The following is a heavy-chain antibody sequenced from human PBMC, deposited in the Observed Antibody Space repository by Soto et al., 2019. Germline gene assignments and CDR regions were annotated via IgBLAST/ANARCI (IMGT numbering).Heavy chain of an antibody. CDR2: MNPNSGNT. V-gene: IGHV1-8*01. J-gene: IGHJ5*02. CDR3: ARGGYCSSTSCYYWFDP. D-gene: IGHD2-2*01. Sequence: ASVKVSCKASGYTFTSYDINWVRQATGQGLEWMGWMNPNSGNTGYAQKFQGRVTMTRNTSISTAYMELSSLRSEDTAVYYCARGGYCSSTSCYYWFDPWGQGTLVTVSS. CDR1: GYTFTSYD.